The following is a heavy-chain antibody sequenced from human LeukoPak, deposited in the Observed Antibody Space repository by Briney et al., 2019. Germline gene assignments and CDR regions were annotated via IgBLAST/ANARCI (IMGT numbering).Heavy chain of an antibody. CDR3: ARDRATVTTNSFDY. D-gene: IGHD4-17*01. CDR2: INPSGGST. CDR1: GYTFTSYY. J-gene: IGHJ4*02. Sequence: ASVKVSCKASGYTFTSYYIHWGRQAPGQGLEWMGIINPSGGSTSYAQKFQGRVTMTRDTTTSTVYMELSSLRSEDAAVYYCARDRATVTTNSFDYWGQGTLVTVSS. V-gene: IGHV1-46*01.